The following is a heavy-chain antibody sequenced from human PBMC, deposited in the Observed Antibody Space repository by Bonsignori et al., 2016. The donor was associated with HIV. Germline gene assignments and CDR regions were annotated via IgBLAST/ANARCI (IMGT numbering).Heavy chain of an antibody. V-gene: IGHV4-34*01. J-gene: IGHJ4*02. CDR1: GGSFSGYF. CDR2: INHSGST. D-gene: IGHD2-2*02. CDR3: ARRFPDCSSTSCYTAHTDQYYFDY. Sequence: SETLSLTCAVYGGSFSGYFWNWFRQPPGKGLEWIGEINHSGSTNYNPSLKSRVTISVDTSKNQFSLRLSSVTAADTAVYYCARRFPDCSSTSCYTAHTDQYYFDYWGQGTLVTVSS.